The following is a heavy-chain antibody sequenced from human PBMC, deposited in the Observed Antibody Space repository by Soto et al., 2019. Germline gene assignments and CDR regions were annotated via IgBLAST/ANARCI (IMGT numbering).Heavy chain of an antibody. CDR1: GGSISSGDYS. CDR3: ARGVTVFGLVSRFWFDP. J-gene: IGHJ5*02. D-gene: IGHD3-3*01. CDR2: IYNSGIT. Sequence: SETLSLTCTVSGGSISSGDYSWSWVRQSPGKGLEWIGHIYNSGITYYNPSLKSRVVISIDTPRNQFSLRLNSLTAADRAVYFCARGVTVFGLVSRFWFDPWGQGTVVTVSS. V-gene: IGHV4-30-4*01.